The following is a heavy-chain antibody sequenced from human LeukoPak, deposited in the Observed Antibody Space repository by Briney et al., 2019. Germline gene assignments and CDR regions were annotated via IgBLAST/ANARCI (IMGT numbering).Heavy chain of an antibody. CDR2: IYYSGST. CDR3: ARDMGARVPYYYHYYMDV. V-gene: IGHV4-59*01. D-gene: IGHD1-26*01. Sequence: SETLPLTCTVSGGSISSYYWSWIRQPPGKGLEWIGYIYYSGSTNYNPSLKSRVTVSVDTSKNQFSLKLSSVTAADTAVYYCARDMGARVPYYYHYYMDVWGKGTTVTISS. J-gene: IGHJ6*03. CDR1: GGSISSYY.